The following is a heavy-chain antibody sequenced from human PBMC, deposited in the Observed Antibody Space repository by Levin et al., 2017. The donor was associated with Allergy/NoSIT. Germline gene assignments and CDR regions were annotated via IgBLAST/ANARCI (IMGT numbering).Heavy chain of an antibody. CDR1: GYTFTGYY. V-gene: IGHV1-2*02. CDR2: INPNTGAT. CDR3: ARESMASL. Sequence: ASVKVSCKASGYTFTGYYIHWVRQAPGQGLEWMGWINPNTGATNYAQKFQGRVTMTRDTSIDTAYMELSRLTSDDTAVYYCARESMASLWGQGTLVTVSS. J-gene: IGHJ4*02. D-gene: IGHD2/OR15-2a*01.